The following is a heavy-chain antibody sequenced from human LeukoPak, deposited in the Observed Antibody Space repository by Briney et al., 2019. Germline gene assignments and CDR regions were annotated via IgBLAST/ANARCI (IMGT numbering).Heavy chain of an antibody. V-gene: IGHV4-59*01. Sequence: SETLSLTCTVSGGSISSYYWSWIRQPPGKGLEWIGYIYYSGSTNYNPSLKSRVTISVDTSKNQFSLKLSSVTAADTAVYYCARRRGSWYFDLWGRGTLVTVSS. J-gene: IGHJ2*01. CDR1: GGSISSYY. CDR3: ARRRGSWYFDL. CDR2: IYYSGST.